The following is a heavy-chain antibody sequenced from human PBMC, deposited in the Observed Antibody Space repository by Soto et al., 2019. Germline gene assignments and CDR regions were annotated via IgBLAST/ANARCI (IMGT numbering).Heavy chain of an antibody. V-gene: IGHV4-34*01. Sequence: SGTLPLTCAVYGGSFSGYYWSWIRQPPGKGLEWSGEINHSGSTNYNPSLKSRVTISVDTSKNQFSLNLSPLTAADTAVPYCWRVWSGYSHSSSWYGYYSGMDVWGQGNTVTVSS. J-gene: IGHJ6*02. CDR2: INHSGST. D-gene: IGHD6-13*01. CDR1: GGSFSGYY. CDR3: WRVWSGYSHSSSWYGYYSGMDV.